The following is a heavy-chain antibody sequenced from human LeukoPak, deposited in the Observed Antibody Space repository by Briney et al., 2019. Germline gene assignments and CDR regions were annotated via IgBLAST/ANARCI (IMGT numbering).Heavy chain of an antibody. Sequence: PSETLSLTCTVSGGSISSYYWSWIRQPPGKGLEWIGYIYYSGSTNYNPSLKSRVTISVDTSKNQFSLKLSSVTAADTAVYYCARDRVDDFWYHDAFDIWGQGTMVTVSS. V-gene: IGHV4-59*01. D-gene: IGHD3-3*01. CDR2: IYYSGST. CDR1: GGSISSYY. CDR3: ARDRVDDFWYHDAFDI. J-gene: IGHJ3*02.